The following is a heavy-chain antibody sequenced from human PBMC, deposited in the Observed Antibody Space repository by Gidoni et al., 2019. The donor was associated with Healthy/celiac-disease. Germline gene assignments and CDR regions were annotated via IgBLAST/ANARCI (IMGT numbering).Heavy chain of an antibody. J-gene: IGHJ4*02. CDR1: GGSISSGGYY. CDR2: IYYSGST. Sequence: QVQLQESGPGLVKPSPTLSPTCTVSGGSISSGGYYWSWIRQHPGKGLAWIGYIYYSGSTYYNPSLRSRVAISVDTSKKQYSLKLSAVNAADTAVYDCTRGAWVDYYGSGSQSGFGYWGQGTLVTVSS. V-gene: IGHV4-31*02. CDR3: TRGAWVDYYGSGSQSGFGY. D-gene: IGHD3-10*01.